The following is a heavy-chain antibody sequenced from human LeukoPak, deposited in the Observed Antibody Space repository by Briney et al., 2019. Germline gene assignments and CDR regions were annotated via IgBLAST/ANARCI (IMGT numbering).Heavy chain of an antibody. CDR2: IYPGDSDT. CDR3: ARQVPGCSGGSCYSGWFDP. CDR1: GYSFTSYW. V-gene: IGHV5-51*01. D-gene: IGHD2-15*01. Sequence: GESLKISCKGSGYSFTSYWIGWVRQMPAKGLEWVGIIYPGDSDTTYSPSFQGQVTMSADKSISTAYLQWSSLKASDTAMYYCARQVPGCSGGSCYSGWFDPWGQGTLVTVSS. J-gene: IGHJ5*02.